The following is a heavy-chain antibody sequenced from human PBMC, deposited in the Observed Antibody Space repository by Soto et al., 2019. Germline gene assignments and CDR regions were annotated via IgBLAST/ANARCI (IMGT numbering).Heavy chain of an antibody. CDR2: INGRGTST. CDR1: GFSLGDYE. Sequence: EVQLVEYGGGLVQPGGSLRISCTASGFSLGDYEMNWVLQAPGQGLQWVSYINGRGTSTYYADSVEGRFTISRDNDKNYLFLQMSSLRVEDTGVYYCARDRGAVAAWGQGTQVTVSS. J-gene: IGHJ5*02. CDR3: ARDRGAVAA. D-gene: IGHD6-19*01. V-gene: IGHV3-48*03.